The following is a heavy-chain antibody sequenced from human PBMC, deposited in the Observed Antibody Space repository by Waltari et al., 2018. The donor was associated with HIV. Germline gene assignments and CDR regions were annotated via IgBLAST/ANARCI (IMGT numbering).Heavy chain of an antibody. V-gene: IGHV4-61*01. CDR2: IYYSGST. J-gene: IGHJ3*02. Sequence: QVQLQESGPGLVKPSETLSLTCTVSGGSVSSGSYYWSWIRQPPGKGLEWIGYIYYSGSTNYNPSLKSRVTISVDTSKNQFSLKLSSVTAADTAVYYCAREDRVESGAFDIWGQGTMVTVSS. CDR3: AREDRVESGAFDI. CDR1: GGSVSSGSYY.